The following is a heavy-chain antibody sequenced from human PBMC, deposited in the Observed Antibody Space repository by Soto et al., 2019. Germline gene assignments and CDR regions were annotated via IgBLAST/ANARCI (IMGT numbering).Heavy chain of an antibody. J-gene: IGHJ5*02. V-gene: IGHV1-8*01. CDR2: TNPNSGKI. CDR3: ARGIPAYCGVATCYSRWFDP. D-gene: IGHD2-15*01. CDR1: GYTFTNYD. Sequence: QVQLVQSGAEVKKPGASVKVSCKASGYTFTNYDINWVRQATGQGPEYMGWTNPNSGKIGYVQKFQGRVTMTSNTSISTANMELSNLRFEDTAVYYCARGIPAYCGVATCYSRWFDPWCQGTLVTVSS.